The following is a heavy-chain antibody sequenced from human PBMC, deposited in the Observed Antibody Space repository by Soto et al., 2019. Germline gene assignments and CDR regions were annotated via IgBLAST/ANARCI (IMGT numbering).Heavy chain of an antibody. CDR2: IYSGGST. V-gene: IGHV3-53*01. CDR3: GRDPPAISHGMDV. J-gene: IGHJ6*02. Sequence: PGGSLRLSCAASGFTVSSNYMSWVRQAPGKGLEWVSVIYSGGSTYYADSVRGRFTISRDNSKNTLYLQMKSLRAEDTAVYYCGRDPPAISHGMDVWGQGTTDTVSS. CDR1: GFTVSSNY.